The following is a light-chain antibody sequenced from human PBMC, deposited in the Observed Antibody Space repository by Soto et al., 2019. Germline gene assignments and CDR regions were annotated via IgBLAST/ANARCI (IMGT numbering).Light chain of an antibody. CDR1: QTVSASY. CDR3: QQYGSSGT. J-gene: IGKJ1*01. V-gene: IGKV3-20*01. Sequence: EIVLTQSPGTLSLSPGERATLSCRASQTVSASYLVWYQQKPGQAPRLLIYGASSRATGIPDRFSGSGSGTDFALTISRLEPEDFAVYYCQQYGSSGTFGQGTKVDIK. CDR2: GAS.